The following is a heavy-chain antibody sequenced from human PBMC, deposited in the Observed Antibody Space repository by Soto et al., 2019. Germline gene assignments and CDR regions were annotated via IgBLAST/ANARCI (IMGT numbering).Heavy chain of an antibody. CDR3: ARDRMDIVVVPASPGGGMDV. CDR2: IIPIFGTA. CDR1: GGTFSSYA. J-gene: IGHJ6*02. V-gene: IGHV1-69*01. D-gene: IGHD2-2*03. Sequence: QVQLVQSGAEVKKPGSSVKVSCKASGGTFSSYAISWVRQAPGQGLEWMGGIIPIFGTANYEQKFQGGVTITADESTSTAYMELSSLRSEDTAVYYCARDRMDIVVVPASPGGGMDVWGQGTTVTVS.